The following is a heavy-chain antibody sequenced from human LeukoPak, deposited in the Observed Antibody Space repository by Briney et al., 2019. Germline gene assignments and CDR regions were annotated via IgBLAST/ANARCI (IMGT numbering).Heavy chain of an antibody. CDR1: GFSFSHYG. V-gene: IGHV3-33*06. Sequence: GGSLRLSCAASGFSFSHYGFRWVRQAPGKGLEWVAVIWSDGTNKYYGDSVKGRFMIYRDDSQNTVYLQMNSLRAEDTAVYYCAKDAQRGFDYSNSLEYWGQGSLVTVSS. J-gene: IGHJ4*02. CDR3: AKDAQRGFDYSNSLEY. D-gene: IGHD4-11*01. CDR2: IWSDGTNK.